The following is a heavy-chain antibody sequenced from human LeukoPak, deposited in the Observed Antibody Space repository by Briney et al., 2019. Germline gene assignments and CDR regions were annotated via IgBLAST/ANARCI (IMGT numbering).Heavy chain of an antibody. V-gene: IGHV4-59*01. J-gene: IGHJ4*02. CDR3: ARDRNRGDFDY. CDR2: IYYSGST. CDR1: GYSISSYY. Sequence: SEILSLTCAVSGYSISSYYWSWIRQLPGKGLEWIGYIYYSGSTNYNPSLKSRVTISVDTSKNQFSLKLSSVTAADTAVYYCARDRNRGDFDYWGQGTLVTVSS. D-gene: IGHD3-10*01.